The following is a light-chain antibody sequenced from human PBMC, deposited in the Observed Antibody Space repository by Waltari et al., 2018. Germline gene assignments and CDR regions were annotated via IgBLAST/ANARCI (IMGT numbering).Light chain of an antibody. V-gene: IGLV2-14*03. CDR3: CSQSSYNGVI. Sequence: QSALSQPASVSGSPGQSITISCTGSSSDVGGDDSVSWYQDHPGQAPKVIIYDVNNRPSGVSDRFSGSKSGNTASLTISRLQAEDEANYYCCSQSSYNGVIFGGGTKLTVL. CDR2: DVN. CDR1: SSDVGGDDS. J-gene: IGLJ2*01.